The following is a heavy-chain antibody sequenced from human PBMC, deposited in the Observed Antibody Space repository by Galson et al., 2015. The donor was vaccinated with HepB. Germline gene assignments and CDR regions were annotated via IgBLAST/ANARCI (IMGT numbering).Heavy chain of an antibody. V-gene: IGHV3-30*18. CDR2: ISYDGSNK. CDR3: AKAPTMFRGVIQDV. D-gene: IGHD3-10*01. Sequence: SLRLSCEPSGLTFSSYGMHWARQAPGKGLEWVAVISYDGSNKYYADSVKGRLTISRDNSKNKLYLQMNSLRAEDTAVYYCAKAPTMFRGVIQDVWGQGTLVTVSS. CDR1: GLTFSSYG. J-gene: IGHJ4*02.